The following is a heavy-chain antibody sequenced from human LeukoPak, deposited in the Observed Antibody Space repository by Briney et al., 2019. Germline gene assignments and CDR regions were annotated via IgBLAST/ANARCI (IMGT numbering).Heavy chain of an antibody. CDR2: ISSSSSTI. Sequence: GGSLRLSCAASGFTFSSYSMNWVRQAPGKGLEWVAYISSSSSTIYYADSVKGRFTISRDNAKNSLYLRMNSLRAEDTAVYYCARKPPLYSNYPMDVWGKGTTVTVSS. V-gene: IGHV3-48*01. D-gene: IGHD4-11*01. CDR3: ARKPPLYSNYPMDV. J-gene: IGHJ6*03. CDR1: GFTFSSYS.